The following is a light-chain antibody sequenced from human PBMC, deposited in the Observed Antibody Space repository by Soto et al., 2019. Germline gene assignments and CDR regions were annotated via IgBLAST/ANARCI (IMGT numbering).Light chain of an antibody. Sequence: DIQMTQSPSSLSASVGDRVTITCRASQSISNNLNWYQQKFGKAPELLIYAASTLQTGVPSTFSGSGSGTNFTLAISSLEPEDFAVYCCQQTYTVPQPFGHGTKLEIK. CDR3: QQTYTVPQP. J-gene: IGKJ2*01. V-gene: IGKV1-39*01. CDR1: QSISNN. CDR2: AAS.